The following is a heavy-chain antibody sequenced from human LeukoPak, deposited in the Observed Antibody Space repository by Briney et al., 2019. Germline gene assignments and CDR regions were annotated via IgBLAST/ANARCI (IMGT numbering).Heavy chain of an antibody. CDR3: ARGKTGARDY. Sequence: PSETLSLTCAVYGGSFSGYYWIWIRQPPGKGLEWIGEINHSGSTNYNPSLKSRVTISVDTSKNQFSLKLSSVTAADTAVYYCARGKTGARDYWGQGTLVTVSS. V-gene: IGHV4-34*01. CDR1: GGSFSGYY. J-gene: IGHJ4*02. D-gene: IGHD1-26*01. CDR2: INHSGST.